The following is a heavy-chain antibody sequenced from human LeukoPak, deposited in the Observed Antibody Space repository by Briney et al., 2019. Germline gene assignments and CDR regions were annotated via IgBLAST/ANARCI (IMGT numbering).Heavy chain of an antibody. CDR2: ISGSADNT. CDR3: AKQGFGC. CDR1: GFTLSSYA. Sequence: GGSLRLSCTASGFTLSSYAMSWVRQAPGEGLEWVSTISGSADNTNYAEAVRGRFTISRDNSKNTMYLQMNSLRAEDTAVYYCAKQGFGCWGQGTLVTVSS. J-gene: IGHJ4*02. V-gene: IGHV3-23*01.